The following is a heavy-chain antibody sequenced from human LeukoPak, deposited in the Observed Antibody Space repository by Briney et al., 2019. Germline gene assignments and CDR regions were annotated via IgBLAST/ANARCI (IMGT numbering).Heavy chain of an antibody. V-gene: IGHV3-23*01. CDR3: AKGTKGHKIQLWFGAHFDY. CDR2: ISGSGGST. CDR1: GFTFSSYS. Sequence: GGSLRLSCAASGFTFSSYSMNWVRQAPGKGLEWVSAISGSGGSTYYADSVKGRFTISRDNSKNTLYLQMNSLRAEDTAVHYCAKGTKGHKIQLWFGAHFDYWGQGTLVTVSS. D-gene: IGHD5-18*01. J-gene: IGHJ4*02.